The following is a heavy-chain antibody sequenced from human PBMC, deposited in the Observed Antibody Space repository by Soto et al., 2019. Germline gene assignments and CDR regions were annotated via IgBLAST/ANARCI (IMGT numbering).Heavy chain of an antibody. CDR2: ISSSSEII. D-gene: IGHD1-26*01. CDR3: AKDLGSYLSPAFDY. J-gene: IGHJ4*02. Sequence: GGSLSLSCAASGFTFSSYTMNWVRQAPGKGLEWVSYISSSSEIISYADSVKGRFTISRDNAKNSLYLQMNSLRAEDTAVYYCAKDLGSYLSPAFDYWGLGTLVTVSS. CDR1: GFTFSSYT. V-gene: IGHV3-48*04.